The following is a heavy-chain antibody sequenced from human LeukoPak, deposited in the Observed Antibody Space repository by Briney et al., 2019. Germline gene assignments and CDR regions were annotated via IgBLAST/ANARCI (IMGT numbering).Heavy chain of an antibody. D-gene: IGHD4-17*01. V-gene: IGHV1-69*04. CDR2: IIPILGIA. CDR1: GGTFSSYA. Sequence: ASVKVSCKASGGTFSSYAISWVRQAPGQGLEWMGRIIPILGIANYAQKFQGRVTITADKSTSTAYMELSSLRSEDTAVYYCAREGTVTTSISYYYGMDVWGQGTTVTVSS. CDR3: AREGTVTTSISYYYGMDV. J-gene: IGHJ6*02.